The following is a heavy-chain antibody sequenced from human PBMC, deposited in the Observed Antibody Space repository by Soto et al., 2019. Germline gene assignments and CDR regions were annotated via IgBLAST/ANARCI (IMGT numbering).Heavy chain of an antibody. Sequence: EVQLLDSGGGLVQPGGSLRLSCVGSGFTFSSYDMTWVRQAPGKGLEWVSSFSFYSRRDNTYYAYSVKGRFTISRDNSRNTVYLQMDNLRVEDTAVYYFAKSINNDNGGPNHHWGHGTLVTVSS. CDR3: AKSINNDNGGPNHH. V-gene: IGHV3-23*01. D-gene: IGHD1-1*01. CDR1: GFTFSSYD. J-gene: IGHJ5*02. CDR2: FSFYSRRDNT.